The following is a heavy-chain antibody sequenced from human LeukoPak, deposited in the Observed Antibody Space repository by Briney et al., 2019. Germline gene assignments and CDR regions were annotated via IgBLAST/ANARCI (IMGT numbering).Heavy chain of an antibody. Sequence: SETLSLTCTVSGGSISSYYWSWIRQPPGTGLEWIGYIYYSGSTNYNPSLKSRVTLSVDTSKNQFSLKLSSVTAADTAVYYCARGGEDGYNLLTFDYWGQGTLVTVSS. D-gene: IGHD5-24*01. J-gene: IGHJ4*02. CDR1: GGSISSYY. CDR2: IYYSGST. V-gene: IGHV4-59*08. CDR3: ARGGEDGYNLLTFDY.